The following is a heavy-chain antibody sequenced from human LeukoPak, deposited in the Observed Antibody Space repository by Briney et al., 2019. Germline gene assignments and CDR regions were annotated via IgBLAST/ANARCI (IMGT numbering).Heavy chain of an antibody. CDR3: ARARYDFWSGYFTDFDY. CDR1: GGSFSGYY. CDR2: INHSGST. J-gene: IGHJ4*02. D-gene: IGHD3-3*01. Sequence: SETLSLTCAVYGGSFSGYYWSWIREPPGKGREWSGEINHSGSTNYNPSLKSRVTISVDTSKNQFSLKLSSVTAADTAVYYCARARYDFWSGYFTDFDYWGQGTLVTVSS. V-gene: IGHV4-34*01.